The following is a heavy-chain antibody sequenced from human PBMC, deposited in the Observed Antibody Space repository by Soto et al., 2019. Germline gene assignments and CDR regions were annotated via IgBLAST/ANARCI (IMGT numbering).Heavy chain of an antibody. D-gene: IGHD6-19*01. V-gene: IGHV1-18*01. CDR2: ISAYNGNT. CDR3: ARYSSGWYGLSWYYYYGMDV. Sequence: QVQLVQSGAEVKKPGASVKVSCKASGYTFTSYGISWVRQAPGQGLEWMGWISAYNGNTNYAQKPQGRVTRTTSTYTSTPDRERRSLRSDDTAVYYCARYSSGWYGLSWYYYYGMDVWGQGTTVTVS. CDR1: GYTFTSYG. J-gene: IGHJ6*02.